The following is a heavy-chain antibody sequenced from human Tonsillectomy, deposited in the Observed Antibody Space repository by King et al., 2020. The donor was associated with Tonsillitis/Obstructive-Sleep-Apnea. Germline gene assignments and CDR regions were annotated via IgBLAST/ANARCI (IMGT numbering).Heavy chain of an antibody. V-gene: IGHV3-7*01. D-gene: IGHD3-16*01. CDR2: IKQDGSEK. CDR3: AREGGHGMGFDY. CDR1: GFTISSYW. J-gene: IGHJ4*02. Sequence: VQLVESGGGLVQSGGSLRLSCAASGFTISSYWMSWVRQAPGKGLEWVANIKQDGSEKHYVDSVKGRFTISRDNAKNSLYWQLNSLRAEDTAVYYCAREGGHGMGFDYWGQGTLVTDSS.